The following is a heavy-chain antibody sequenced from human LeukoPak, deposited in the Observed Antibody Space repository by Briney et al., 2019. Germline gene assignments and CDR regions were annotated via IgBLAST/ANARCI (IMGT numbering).Heavy chain of an antibody. CDR1: GFTFSTYS. D-gene: IGHD4-17*01. CDR2: ISAASWGI. Sequence: GGSLRLSCAASGFTFSTYSMTWVRQAPGKGLEWISHISAASWGIYYADSVKGRFTTSRDNAKNSLYLQMNSLRAEDTAVYYCARVGSYGDSQYMDVWGKGTTVTISS. V-gene: IGHV3-48*01. CDR3: ARVGSYGDSQYMDV. J-gene: IGHJ6*03.